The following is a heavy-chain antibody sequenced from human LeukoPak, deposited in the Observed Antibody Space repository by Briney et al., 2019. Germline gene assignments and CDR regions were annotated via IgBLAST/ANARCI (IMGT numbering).Heavy chain of an antibody. J-gene: IGHJ4*02. CDR1: GFTFSSYA. Sequence: GGSLRLSCAASGFTFSSYAMHWVRQAPGKGLEWVAVMSYDGSKQYYADSAKGRLTISRDNSKNTLYLQMNSLRAEDTAVYYCAKAGWGTVAGVFDYWGLGTLVTVSS. V-gene: IGHV3-30*04. D-gene: IGHD6-19*01. CDR2: MSYDGSKQ. CDR3: AKAGWGTVAGVFDY.